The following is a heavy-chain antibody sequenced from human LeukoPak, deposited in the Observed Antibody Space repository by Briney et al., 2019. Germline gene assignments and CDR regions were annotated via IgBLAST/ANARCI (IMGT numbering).Heavy chain of an antibody. CDR2: ISGSGSST. CDR3: ARDRGYTQDY. V-gene: IGHV3-23*01. CDR1: GFTFNSYT. Sequence: GGSLRLSCAASGFTFNSYTMSWVRQAPGKGLEWVSTISGSGSSTYYADSVKGRFTISRDNSKNTLYLQVNSLRAEDTAVYYCARDRGYTQDYWGQGTLVTVSS. J-gene: IGHJ4*02. D-gene: IGHD5-12*01.